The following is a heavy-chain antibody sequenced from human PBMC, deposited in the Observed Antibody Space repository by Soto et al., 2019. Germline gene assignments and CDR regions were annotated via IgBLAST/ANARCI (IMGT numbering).Heavy chain of an antibody. CDR2: ISSSTSYV. Sequence: EVQLVESGGGLVKPGGSLRLSCAASGFTFSSYGMNWLRQAPGKGLEWVASISSSTSYVYYADSVKGRFSTSRDNAKNILYLEMYALRTEDTAVYYCARAPSEGRVGNWFESWGQGTLVTVSS. J-gene: IGHJ5*01. V-gene: IGHV3-21*06. CDR3: ARAPSEGRVGNWFES. CDR1: GFTFSSYG. D-gene: IGHD2-2*01.